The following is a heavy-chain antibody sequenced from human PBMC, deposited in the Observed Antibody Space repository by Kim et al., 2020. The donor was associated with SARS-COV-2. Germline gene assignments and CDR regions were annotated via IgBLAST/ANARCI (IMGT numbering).Heavy chain of an antibody. CDR1: GFTFSSYG. D-gene: IGHD1-26*01. Sequence: GGSLRLSCAASGFTFSSYGMHWVRQAPGKGLEWVAVIWYDGSNKYYADSVKGRFTISRDNSKNTLYLQMNSLRAEDTAVYYCARDRKTWGGLRPYYYYGMDVWGQGTTVTVSS. CDR3: ARDRKTWGGLRPYYYYGMDV. CDR2: IWYDGSNK. V-gene: IGHV3-33*01. J-gene: IGHJ6*02.